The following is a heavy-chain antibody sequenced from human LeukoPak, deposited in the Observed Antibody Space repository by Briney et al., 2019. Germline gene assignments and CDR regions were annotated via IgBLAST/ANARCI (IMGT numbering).Heavy chain of an antibody. CDR1: GYTFTSYG. CDR3: ARGSITMVRGVIYDNWFGP. V-gene: IGHV1-18*01. J-gene: IGHJ5*02. Sequence: ASVKVSCKASGYTFTSYGISWVRQAPGQGLEWMGWISAYNGNTNYAQKLQGRVTMTTDTSTSTAYMELRSLRSDDTAVYYCARGSITMVRGVIYDNWFGPWGQGTLVTVSS. D-gene: IGHD3-10*01. CDR2: ISAYNGNT.